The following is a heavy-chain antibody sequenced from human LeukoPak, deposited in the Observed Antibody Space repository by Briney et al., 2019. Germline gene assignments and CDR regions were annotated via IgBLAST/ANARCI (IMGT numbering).Heavy chain of an antibody. V-gene: IGHV4-59*01. Sequence: PSETLSFTCTVSGGSISTYYWSWIRQPPGKGLEYIGYIYYSGSTNYNPSLKSRVTISVDTSKNQFSLKLSSMTAADTAVYYCARVACSGGSCYNFDYWGQGSLVTVSS. D-gene: IGHD2-15*01. CDR3: ARVACSGGSCYNFDY. CDR1: GGSISTYY. J-gene: IGHJ4*02. CDR2: IYYSGST.